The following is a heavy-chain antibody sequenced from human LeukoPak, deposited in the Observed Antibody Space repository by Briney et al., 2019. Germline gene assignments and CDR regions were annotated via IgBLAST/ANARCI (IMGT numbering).Heavy chain of an antibody. D-gene: IGHD5-18*01. V-gene: IGHV3-74*01. CDR1: GFTFSSYW. J-gene: IGHJ6*03. CDR3: AKGGYSNGRYYYYYMDV. Sequence: GGSLRLSCAASGFTFSSYWMHWVRQAPGKGPVWLARINSDGYSISYADFVRGRFTISRDNAKKTLYLQMNTLRAEDTAVYYCAKGGYSNGRYYYYYMDVWGEGTTVTVSS. CDR2: INSDGYSI.